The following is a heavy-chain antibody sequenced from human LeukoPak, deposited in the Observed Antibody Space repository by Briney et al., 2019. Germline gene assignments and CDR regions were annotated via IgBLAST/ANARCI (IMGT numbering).Heavy chain of an antibody. CDR2: IYPGYSDA. V-gene: IGHV5-51*01. J-gene: IGHJ3*02. CDR3: ARQSYYDSSGFDAFDI. D-gene: IGHD3-22*01. CDR1: GYKLTNNW. Sequence: GESLKISCKISGYKLTNNWIGWVRQVPGKGLEWMGLIYPGYSDAKYSPSFQGQVTLSVDASISTAYLQLSGLRASDTAIYYCARQSYYDSSGFDAFDIWGQGTMVTVSS.